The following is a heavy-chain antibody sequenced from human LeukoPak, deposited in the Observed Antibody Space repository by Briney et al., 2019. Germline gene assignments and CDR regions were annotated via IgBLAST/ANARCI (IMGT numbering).Heavy chain of an antibody. CDR1: GFMFSAYA. CDR2: ISGSGGST. Sequence: GGSLRLSCRLSGFMFSAYAMSWARQAPGKGLEWVSAISGSGGSTYYADSVKGRFTISRDNSKNTLYLQMNSLRAEDTAVYYCAKYAVGAIPVYFDYWGQGTLVTVSS. J-gene: IGHJ4*02. V-gene: IGHV3-23*01. CDR3: AKYAVGAIPVYFDY. D-gene: IGHD1-26*01.